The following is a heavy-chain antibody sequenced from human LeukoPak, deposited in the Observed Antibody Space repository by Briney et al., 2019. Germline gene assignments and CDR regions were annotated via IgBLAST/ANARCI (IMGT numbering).Heavy chain of an antibody. Sequence: ASVKVSCKASGYTFTSYDINWVRQAPGQGLEWMGWMNPNSGNTGYAQKFQGRVTMTRNTSISTAYMELSSLRSEDTAVYYCAGGEVGLQYREHWGQGTLVTVSS. V-gene: IGHV1-8*01. CDR2: MNPNSGNT. CDR1: GYTFTSYD. CDR3: AGGEVGLQYREH. D-gene: IGHD4-4*01. J-gene: IGHJ4*02.